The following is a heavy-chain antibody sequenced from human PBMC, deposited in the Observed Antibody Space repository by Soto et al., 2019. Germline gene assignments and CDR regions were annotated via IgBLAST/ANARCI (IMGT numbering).Heavy chain of an antibody. CDR3: AKDSLFSGHYYYYGMDV. V-gene: IGHV3-30*18. Sequence: GGSLRLSCAASGFTFSSYGMHWVRQAPGKGLEWVAVISYDGSNKYYADSVKGRFTISRDNSKNTLYLQMNSLRAEDTAVYYCAKDSLFSGHYYYYGMDVWGQGTTVTVSS. CDR1: GFTFSSYG. CDR2: ISYDGSNK. D-gene: IGHD1-26*01. J-gene: IGHJ6*02.